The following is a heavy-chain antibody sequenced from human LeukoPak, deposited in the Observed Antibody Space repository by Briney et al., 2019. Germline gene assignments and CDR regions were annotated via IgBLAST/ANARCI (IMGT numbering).Heavy chain of an antibody. CDR1: GYTFTSYY. V-gene: IGHV1-46*01. D-gene: IGHD6-19*01. J-gene: IGHJ6*04. CDR3: ASGYSSGWHGPGYYGMDV. CDR2: INPRGGST. Sequence: GAPVKVSCKASGYTFTSYYMHWVRQAPGQGLESMGIINPRGGSTSYAQKFQGRVTMTRDTPTSTVYMELSSLRSEDTAVYYCASGYSSGWHGPGYYGMDVWGKGTTVTVSS.